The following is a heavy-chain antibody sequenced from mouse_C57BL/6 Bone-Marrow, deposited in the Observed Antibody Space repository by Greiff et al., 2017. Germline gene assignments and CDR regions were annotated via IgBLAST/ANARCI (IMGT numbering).Heavy chain of an antibody. CDR2: INPSSGYT. V-gene: IGHV1-4*01. CDR3: ARRNDAMDY. Sequence: VPLQQSGAELARPGASVKMSCTASGYTFTSYTMHWVKQRPGQGLEWIGYINPSSGYTKYNQKIKDKATLTADKSSSTADMQLSSLTSEDSAVYYCARRNDAMDYWGQGTSVTVSS. CDR1: GYTFTSYT. J-gene: IGHJ4*01.